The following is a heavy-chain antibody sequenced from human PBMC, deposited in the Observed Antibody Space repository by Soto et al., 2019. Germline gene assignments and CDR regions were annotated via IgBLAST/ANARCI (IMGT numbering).Heavy chain of an antibody. CDR3: EREYGSGSYYSRSWFDP. J-gene: IGHJ5*02. CDR2: IYYSGST. D-gene: IGHD3-10*01. Sequence: SETLSLTCTVSGGSISSGGYYWSWIRQHPGKGLEWIGYIYYSGSTYYNPSLRSRVTISVDTSKNQFSLKLSSVTAADTAVYYCEREYGSGSYYSRSWFDPWGQGTLVTVSS. CDR1: GGSISSGGYY. V-gene: IGHV4-31*03.